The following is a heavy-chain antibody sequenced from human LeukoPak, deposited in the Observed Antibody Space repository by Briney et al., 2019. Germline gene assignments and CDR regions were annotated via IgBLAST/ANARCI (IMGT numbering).Heavy chain of an antibody. CDR2: MNPNSGNT. V-gene: IGHV1-8*01. CDR3: ARDRAGGWFDP. CDR1: GYTFRTYD. Sequence: ASVKVSCKASGYTFRTYDINWVRQATGQGLEWMGWMNPNSGNTGYAQKFQGRVTLTRNTSISTAYMELSSLRSEDTAVYYCARDRAGGWFDPWGQGTLVTVSS. D-gene: IGHD3-10*01. J-gene: IGHJ5*02.